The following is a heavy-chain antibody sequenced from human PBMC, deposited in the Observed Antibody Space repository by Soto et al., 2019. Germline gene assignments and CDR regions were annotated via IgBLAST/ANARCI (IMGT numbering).Heavy chain of an antibody. J-gene: IGHJ4*02. CDR3: AKDLDYGDYQGGNFDY. CDR1: GFIFSSYA. V-gene: IGHV3-23*01. D-gene: IGHD4-17*01. Sequence: EVQLLESGGGLVQPGGSLRLSCAASGFIFSSYAMSWFRQAPGKGLEWVSGISGSGISTYYADSVKGRFTISRDNSNNMLYLQMNSLRAEDTAVYYCAKDLDYGDYQGGNFDYWGQGTLVTVSS. CDR2: ISGSGIST.